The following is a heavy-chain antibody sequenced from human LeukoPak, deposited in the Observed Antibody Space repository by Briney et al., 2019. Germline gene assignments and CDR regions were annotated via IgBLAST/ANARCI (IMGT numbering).Heavy chain of an antibody. D-gene: IGHD3-10*02. CDR1: GGSISTSGYY. CDR2: MYYSGST. J-gene: IGHJ4*02. CDR3: ARRRGMFSYYFDY. V-gene: IGHV4-39*01. Sequence: SETLSLTRSVSGGSISTSGYYWGWIHQPPGKGLEYIGSMYYSGSTDYNPSLKSRVTISVDTSNNHFSLRLSSVTAADAAVYYCARRRGMFSYYFDYWGQGTLVTVSS.